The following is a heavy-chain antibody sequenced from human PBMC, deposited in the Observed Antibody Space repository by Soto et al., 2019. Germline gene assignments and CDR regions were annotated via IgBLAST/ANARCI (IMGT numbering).Heavy chain of an antibody. J-gene: IGHJ3*02. CDR2: IYYSGST. Sequence: SETLSLTCTVSGGSISSYYWSWIRQAPGKGLEWIGYIYYSGSTNYNPSFKSRVTISVDTSKNQFYMRLSSVTAAETAVYYCARFPPGGYCSGGSCSGAFDIWGQGTMVTVSS. V-gene: IGHV4-59*01. CDR3: ARFPPGGYCSGGSCSGAFDI. CDR1: GGSISSYY. D-gene: IGHD2-15*01.